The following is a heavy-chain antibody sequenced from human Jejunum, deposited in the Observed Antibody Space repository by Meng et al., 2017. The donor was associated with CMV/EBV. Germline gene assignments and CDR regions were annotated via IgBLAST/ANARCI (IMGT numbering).Heavy chain of an antibody. D-gene: IGHD1-26*01. CDR3: ATTYSGRYETS. CDR1: GYTFTGYQ. CDR2: INPKNGDT. Sequence: SCKASGYTFTGYQMHRVRQAPGQGLEWVGRINPKNGDTKYAEKFQGRVTMTRDTSITTAYMEVSRLRSDDTALYYCATTYSGRYETSWGQGTLVTVSS. V-gene: IGHV1-2*06. J-gene: IGHJ4*02.